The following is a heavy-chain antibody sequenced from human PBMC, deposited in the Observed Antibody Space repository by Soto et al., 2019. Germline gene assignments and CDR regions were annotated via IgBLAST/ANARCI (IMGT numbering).Heavy chain of an antibody. D-gene: IGHD4-17*01. CDR2: VCYRGTT. V-gene: IGHV4-39*01. J-gene: IGHJ4*02. CDR1: GDSIDTSSYC. Sequence: SETLSLTCTVSGDSIDTSSYCWGWIRQPPGKGLEWIGSVCYRGTTYYNPSLKSRLTISVDTSKRQFSLKLSSVTAADTAVYYCARAVDWDYGDYGYFDYWGQGTLVTVSS. CDR3: ARAVDWDYGDYGYFDY.